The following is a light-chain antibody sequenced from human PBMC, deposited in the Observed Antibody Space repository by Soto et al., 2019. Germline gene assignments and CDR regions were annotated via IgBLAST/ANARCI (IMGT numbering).Light chain of an antibody. V-gene: IGLV2-14*01. J-gene: IGLJ2*01. Sequence: QSALTQPASVSGSPGQSITISCTGTSSDVGGYNYVSWYQHHPGKVPKLMVYEVRNRPSGVSNRFSASKSGNTASLTISGLQAEDEADYYCSSYTSSSTIVFGGGTQLTVL. CDR2: EVR. CDR1: SSDVGGYNY. CDR3: SSYTSSSTIV.